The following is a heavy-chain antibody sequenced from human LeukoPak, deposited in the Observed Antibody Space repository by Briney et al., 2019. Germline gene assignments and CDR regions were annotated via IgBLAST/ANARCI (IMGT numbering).Heavy chain of an antibody. CDR2: ISGSGGST. V-gene: IGHV3-23*01. CDR1: GFTFSSYA. J-gene: IGHJ4*02. CDR3: ANSYYYDSSGYYYGFDY. D-gene: IGHD3-22*01. Sequence: PGGSLRLSCAASGFTFSSYAMSWARQAPGKGLEWVSAISGSGGSTYYADSVKGRFTISRDNSKNTLYLQMNSLRAEDTAVYYCANSYYYDSSGYYYGFDYWGQGTLVTVSS.